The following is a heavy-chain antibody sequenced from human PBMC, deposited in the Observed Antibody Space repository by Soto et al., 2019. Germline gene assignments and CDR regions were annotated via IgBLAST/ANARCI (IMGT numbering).Heavy chain of an antibody. V-gene: IGHV3-23*01. CDR2: ITGSGDRT. Sequence: EVQLLESGGDLVQPGGSLRLSCAASGLTFATYTMIWVRQTPGKGLEWVSAITGSGDRTYYADPVKGRFTMSRDNSKNTVYLQMSSLRAEDTAVYYCAKNSGATIRVGYDYWGQGTLGTVSS. CDR3: AKNSGATIRVGYDY. CDR1: GLTFATYT. D-gene: IGHD5-12*01. J-gene: IGHJ4*02.